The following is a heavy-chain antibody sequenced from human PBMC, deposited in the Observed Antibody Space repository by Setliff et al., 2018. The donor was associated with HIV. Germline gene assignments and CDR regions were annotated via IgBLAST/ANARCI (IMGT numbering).Heavy chain of an antibody. CDR3: VRDRGGSGYALHVWLDL. D-gene: IGHD5-12*01. CDR2: IIPTFGAA. Sequence: SVKVSCKASGGTFNNYGIDWVRQAPGQGLEWMGGIIPTFGAADYAQKFQDRVTMTADEDTSTTYMELSNLRSDDTAVYYCVRDRGGSGYALHVWLDLWGQGTLVTVSS. V-gene: IGHV1-69*13. J-gene: IGHJ5*02. CDR1: GGTFNNYG.